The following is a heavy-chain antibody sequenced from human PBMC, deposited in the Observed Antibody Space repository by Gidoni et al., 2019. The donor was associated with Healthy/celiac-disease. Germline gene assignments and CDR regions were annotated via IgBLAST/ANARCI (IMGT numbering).Heavy chain of an antibody. D-gene: IGHD3-22*01. J-gene: IGHJ5*02. Sequence: EVQLVESGGGLIQPGGSLRLSCAAAGFTVSSNSMRWVRHAPGKGLEWVSVIYSCGSTYYADSGKGRFTISRDNSKNTLYLQMNSLRAEDTAVYYCARGLGPRYYDSSGQNWFDPWGQGTLVTVSS. CDR1: GFTVSSNS. CDR3: ARGLGPRYYDSSGQNWFDP. V-gene: IGHV3-53*01. CDR2: IYSCGST.